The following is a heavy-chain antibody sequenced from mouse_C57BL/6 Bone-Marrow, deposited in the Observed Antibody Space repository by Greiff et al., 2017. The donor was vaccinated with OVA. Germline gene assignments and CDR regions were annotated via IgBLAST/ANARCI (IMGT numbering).Heavy chain of an antibody. Sequence: EVQLQESGPELVKPGASVKIPCKASGYTFTDYNMDWVKQSHGKSLEWIGDINPNNGGTIYNQKFKGKATLTVDKSSSTAYMELRSLTSEDTAVYYCARDDGYYVRSWYFDVWGTGTTVTVSS. CDR1: GYTFTDYN. V-gene: IGHV1-18*01. D-gene: IGHD2-3*01. CDR2: INPNNGGT. J-gene: IGHJ1*03. CDR3: ARDDGYYVRSWYFDV.